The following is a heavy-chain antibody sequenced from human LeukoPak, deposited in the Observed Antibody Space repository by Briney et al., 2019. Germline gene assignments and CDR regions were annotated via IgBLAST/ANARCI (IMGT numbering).Heavy chain of an antibody. Sequence: SETLSLTCTVSGGSISSGGYYWGWIRQPPGKGLEWIGSIYYSGSTYYNPSLKSRVTISVDTSKNQFSLKLSSVTAADTAVYYCARFRSGVERHRFSIAVAGTYASIHPWGQGPLVTVSS. D-gene: IGHD6-19*01. V-gene: IGHV4-39*07. J-gene: IGHJ5*02. CDR3: ARFRSGVERHRFSIAVAGTYASIHP. CDR2: IYYSGST. CDR1: GGSISSGGYY.